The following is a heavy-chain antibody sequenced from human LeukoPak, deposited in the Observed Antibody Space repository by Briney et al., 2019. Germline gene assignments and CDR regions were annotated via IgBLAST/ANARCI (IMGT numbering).Heavy chain of an antibody. Sequence: GESLKISCKGSGYSFTSYWITWVRQMPGKGLEWMGRIDPSDSYTNYSPSFQGHVTISADKSISTAYLQWSSLKASDTAMYYCASDRSSKWYFDYWGPGTLVTVSS. D-gene: IGHD2-15*01. CDR3: ASDRSSKWYFDY. J-gene: IGHJ4*02. CDR1: GYSFTSYW. V-gene: IGHV5-10-1*01. CDR2: IDPSDSYT.